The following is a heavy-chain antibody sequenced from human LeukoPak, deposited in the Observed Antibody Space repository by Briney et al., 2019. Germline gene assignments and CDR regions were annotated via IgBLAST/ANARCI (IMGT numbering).Heavy chain of an antibody. V-gene: IGHV3-64*01. D-gene: IGHD3-10*01. Sequence: GGSLRLSCAASGFTFSDYGMHWVRQAPGKGLQYLSGISINGGSTYYVNSVRGRVTISRDNSKNTLFLQMDSLSIGDMGVYYCARDRSSRRWSDAFDLWGQGTTVIVSS. CDR3: ARDRSSRRWSDAFDL. CDR2: ISINGGST. CDR1: GFTFSDYG. J-gene: IGHJ3*01.